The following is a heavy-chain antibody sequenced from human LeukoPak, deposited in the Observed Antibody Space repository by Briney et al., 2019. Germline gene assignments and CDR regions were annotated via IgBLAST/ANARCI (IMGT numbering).Heavy chain of an antibody. CDR2: ISRRSTEI. D-gene: IGHD3-10*01. CDR1: GFTFSSYS. J-gene: IGHJ4*02. CDR3: ARVNEVGIRGVILTEGGFDS. Sequence: GGSPRLSCAASGFTFSSYSMNWVRQAPGKGLEWVSSISRRSTEIYYADSVKGRFTISRDNAKSSLYLQMNRLRAEDTAVYYCARVNEVGIRGVILTEGGFDSWGQGTLVTVSS. V-gene: IGHV3-21*01.